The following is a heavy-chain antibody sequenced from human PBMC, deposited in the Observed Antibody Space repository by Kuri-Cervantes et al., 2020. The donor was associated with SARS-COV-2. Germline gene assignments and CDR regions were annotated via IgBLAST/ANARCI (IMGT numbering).Heavy chain of an antibody. CDR3: ARDLPSDYTYYYYYMDV. CDR1: GGSINSSSYY. J-gene: IGHJ6*03. CDR2: IYYSGST. Sequence: GSLRLSCTVSGGSINSSSYYWGWIRQPPGKGLEWIGSIYYSGSTYYNPSLKSRVTISVDTSKNQFSLKLSSVTAADTAVYYCARDLPSDYTYYYYYMDVWGKGTTVTVSS. D-gene: IGHD4/OR15-4a*01. V-gene: IGHV4-39*02.